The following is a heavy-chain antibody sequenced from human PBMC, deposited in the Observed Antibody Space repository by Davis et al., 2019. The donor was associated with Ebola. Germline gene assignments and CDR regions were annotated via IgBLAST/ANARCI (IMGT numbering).Heavy chain of an antibody. Sequence: PGGSLRLSCAASGFTFSTYGMTWVRQAPGKGLEWVSHINSGGSYISYTDSVKGRFTISRDNAKNSLYLQMNSLRAEDTAVYYCAKQGSGWSYFYGMDVWGQGTTVTVSS. J-gene: IGHJ6*02. CDR3: AKQGSGWSYFYGMDV. D-gene: IGHD6-19*01. CDR2: INSGGSYI. CDR1: GFTFSTYG. V-gene: IGHV3-21*04.